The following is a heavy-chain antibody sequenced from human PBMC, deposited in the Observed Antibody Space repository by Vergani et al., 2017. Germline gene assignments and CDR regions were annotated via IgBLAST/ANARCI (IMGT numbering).Heavy chain of an antibody. Sequence: QVQLVQSGAEVKKPGSSVKVSCKASGGTFSSYAISWVRQAPGRGLEWMGGIIPIFGTAIYAQKFQGRVTLTAYESTSTAYMELSSLRSEDTAVYCCASRNPYDSSGYYYVLGAVDIWDQGTMVTVSS. CDR2: IIPIFGTA. J-gene: IGHJ3*02. V-gene: IGHV1-69*12. CDR1: GGTFSSYA. CDR3: ASRNPYDSSGYYYVLGAVDI. D-gene: IGHD3-22*01.